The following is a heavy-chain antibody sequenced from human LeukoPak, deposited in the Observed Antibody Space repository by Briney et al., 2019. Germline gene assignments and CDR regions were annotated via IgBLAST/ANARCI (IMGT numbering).Heavy chain of an antibody. CDR1: GGSFSGYY. CDR2: INHSGST. Sequence: SETLSLTGAGYGGSFSGYYWSWIRQPPGKGLEWIGEINHSGSTNYTPSLKSRVTISVDTTKNHFSLKLSSVTAADTAVYYCAEGSGSKPQNGKFDYWGQGTLVTVSS. D-gene: IGHD3-10*01. CDR3: AEGSGSKPQNGKFDY. J-gene: IGHJ4*02. V-gene: IGHV4-34*01.